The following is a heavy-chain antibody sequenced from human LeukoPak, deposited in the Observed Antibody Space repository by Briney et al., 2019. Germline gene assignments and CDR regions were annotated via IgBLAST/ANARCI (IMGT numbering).Heavy chain of an antibody. Sequence: ASVKVSCKASGYTVTGYYMHWVRQAPGQGLEWMGWINPNSGGTNYAQKFQGRVTMTRDTSISTAYMELSRLRSDDTAVYYCARSLGGPAAWVSSGYYDNYFDYWGQGTLVTVSS. CDR2: INPNSGGT. V-gene: IGHV1-2*02. CDR1: GYTVTGYY. D-gene: IGHD3-22*01. CDR3: ARSLGGPAAWVSSGYYDNYFDY. J-gene: IGHJ4*02.